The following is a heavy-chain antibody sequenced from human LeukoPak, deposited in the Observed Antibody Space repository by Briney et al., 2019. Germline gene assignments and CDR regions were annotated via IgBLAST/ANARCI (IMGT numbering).Heavy chain of an antibody. CDR2: INPNSGGT. Sequence: ASVKVSCKASGYTFTGYYMHWVRQAPGQGLEWMGWINPNSGGTNYAQKFQGRVTMTRDTSISTAYMELSRLRSDDTAVYYCANRLGSEYYFDYWGQGTLVTVSS. CDR1: GYTFTGYY. V-gene: IGHV1-2*02. D-gene: IGHD2-15*01. CDR3: ANRLGSEYYFDY. J-gene: IGHJ4*02.